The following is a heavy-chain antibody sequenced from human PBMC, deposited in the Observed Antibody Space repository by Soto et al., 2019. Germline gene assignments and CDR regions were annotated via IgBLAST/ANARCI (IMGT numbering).Heavy chain of an antibody. Sequence: SETLSLTCTVSGGSISSGGYYWSWIRQHPGKGLEWIGYIYYSGSTYYNPSLKSRVTISVDTSKNQFSLKLSSVTAADTAVYYCARGRGYDFWSGYYFDYGGQGTLVTVSS. CDR3: ARGRGYDFWSGYYFDY. J-gene: IGHJ4*02. V-gene: IGHV4-31*03. CDR2: IYYSGST. CDR1: GGSISSGGYY. D-gene: IGHD3-3*01.